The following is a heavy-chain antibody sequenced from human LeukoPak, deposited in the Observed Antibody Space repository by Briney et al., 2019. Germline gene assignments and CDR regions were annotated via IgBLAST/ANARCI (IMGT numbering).Heavy chain of an antibody. D-gene: IGHD3-22*01. CDR1: GFTFSSYS. V-gene: IGHV3-48*01. J-gene: IGHJ4*02. CDR2: ISSSSSTI. Sequence: PGGSLRLSCAASGFTFSSYSMNWVRQAPGKGLEWVSYISSSSSTIYYADSVKGRFTISRDNAKNSLYLQMNSLRAEDTAVYYCARDGSYDSSGYLMANFDYWGQGTLVTVSS. CDR3: ARDGSYDSSGYLMANFDY.